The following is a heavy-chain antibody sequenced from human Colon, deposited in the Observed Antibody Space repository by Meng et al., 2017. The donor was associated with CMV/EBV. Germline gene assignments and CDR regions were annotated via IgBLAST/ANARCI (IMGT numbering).Heavy chain of an antibody. CDR1: GFTFSSYW. CDR2: IRYDGNKQ. D-gene: IGHD2-2*01. Sequence: GESLKISCAASGFTFSSYWMSWVRQAPGKGLEWVTFIRYDGNKQYYVDSVKGRFTISRDNSKNTVYLQMNSLRPEDTAVYYCAKDQVVPAYFGMDAWGQGTTVTVSS. CDR3: AKDQVVPAYFGMDA. J-gene: IGHJ6*02. V-gene: IGHV3-30*02.